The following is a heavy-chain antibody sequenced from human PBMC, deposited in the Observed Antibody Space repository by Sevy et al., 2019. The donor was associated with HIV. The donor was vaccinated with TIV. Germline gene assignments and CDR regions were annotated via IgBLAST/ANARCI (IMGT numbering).Heavy chain of an antibody. J-gene: IGHJ4*02. Sequence: GGSLRLSCAASEFTFSSYAMHWVRQAPGKGLEWVAVISYDGSNKYYADSVKGRFTISRDNSKNTLYLQMNSLRAEDTAVYYCARDSSTGWINYYFDYWGQGTLVTVSS. CDR3: ARDSSTGWINYYFDY. CDR2: ISYDGSNK. V-gene: IGHV3-30*04. CDR1: EFTFSSYA. D-gene: IGHD2-2*01.